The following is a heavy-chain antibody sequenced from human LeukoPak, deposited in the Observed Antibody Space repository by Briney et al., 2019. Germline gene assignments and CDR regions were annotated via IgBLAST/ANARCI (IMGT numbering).Heavy chain of an antibody. Sequence: GGSLRLSCAASEFDFSSHAMTWVRQAPGKGLEWVSAISISGSKTYYADSVKGRFTISRDNSKNTLYLQMNSLRAEDAAVYYCANEIRPNDYWGQGTQVTVSS. CDR2: ISISGSKT. J-gene: IGHJ4*02. CDR1: EFDFSSHA. D-gene: IGHD4-17*01. CDR3: ANEIRPNDY. V-gene: IGHV3-23*01.